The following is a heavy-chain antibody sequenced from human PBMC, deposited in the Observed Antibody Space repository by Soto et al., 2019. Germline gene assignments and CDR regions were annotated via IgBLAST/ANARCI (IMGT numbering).Heavy chain of an antibody. Sequence: LRLSCAASGFTFSSYAMSWVRQAPGKGLEWVSAISGGGGSTYYADSVKGRFTISRDNSKNTLYLQMNSLRAEDTAVYYCAKVFLLRYFVNWGQGTLVTVSS. CDR2: ISGGGGST. D-gene: IGHD3-9*01. J-gene: IGHJ4*02. V-gene: IGHV3-23*01. CDR1: GFTFSSYA. CDR3: AKVFLLRYFVN.